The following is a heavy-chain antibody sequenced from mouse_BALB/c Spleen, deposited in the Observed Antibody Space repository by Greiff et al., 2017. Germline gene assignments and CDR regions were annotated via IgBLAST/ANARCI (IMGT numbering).Heavy chain of an antibody. J-gene: IGHJ2*01. D-gene: IGHD2-14*01. CDR2: IDPANGNT. CDR1: GFNFNDSY. V-gene: IGHV14-3*02. CDR3: AREDYRYYIDD. Sequence: VQLQQSGAELVKPGASVKLSCTASGFNFNDSYMHWVKQRPEQGLEWIGRIDPANGNTKYDPKFQGKATITADTSSNTAYLQLSSLTSEDTAVYYSAREDYRYYIDDWGQGTTLTVSS.